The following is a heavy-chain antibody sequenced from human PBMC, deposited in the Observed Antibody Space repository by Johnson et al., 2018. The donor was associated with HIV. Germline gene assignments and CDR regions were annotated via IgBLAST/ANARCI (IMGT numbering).Heavy chain of an antibody. D-gene: IGHD3-16*01. J-gene: IGHJ3*02. CDR2: IRFAGDNK. Sequence: QVQLVESGGGLIQPGGSLRLSCAASGFTVSSNYMSWVRQAPGKGLEWVAFIRFAGDNKYYADSVKGRFTISRDNSKNILYVQMNSLRAEDTAVYYCASDYQGLVQDGAFDIWGQGTMVTVSS. V-gene: IGHV3-30*02. CDR3: ASDYQGLVQDGAFDI. CDR1: GFTVSSNY.